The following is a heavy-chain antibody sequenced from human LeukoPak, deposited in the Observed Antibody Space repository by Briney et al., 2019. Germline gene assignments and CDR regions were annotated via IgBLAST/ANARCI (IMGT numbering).Heavy chain of an antibody. Sequence: SETLSLTCTVSGGSISSYYWSWIRQPPGKGLEWIGYIYYSGSTNYNPSLKSRVTISVDTSKNQFSLKLSSVTAADTAVYYCARRVDYYDSSGYYYFSYFDYWGQGTLVTASS. CDR2: IYYSGST. D-gene: IGHD3-22*01. CDR3: ARRVDYYDSSGYYYFSYFDY. V-gene: IGHV4-59*08. J-gene: IGHJ4*02. CDR1: GGSISSYY.